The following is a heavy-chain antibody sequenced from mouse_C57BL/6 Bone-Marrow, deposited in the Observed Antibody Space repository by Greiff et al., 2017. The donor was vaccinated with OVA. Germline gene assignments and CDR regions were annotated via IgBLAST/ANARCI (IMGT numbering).Heavy chain of an antibody. Sequence: VQLKQSGGGLVKPGGSLKLSCAASGFTFSDYGMHWVRQAPEKGLEWVAYISSGSSTIYYADTVKGRFTISRDNAKNTLFLQMTSLRSEDTAMYYCARNYYGSSPYYAMDYWGQGTSVTVSS. CDR2: ISSGSSTI. D-gene: IGHD1-1*01. CDR3: ARNYYGSSPYYAMDY. V-gene: IGHV5-17*01. CDR1: GFTFSDYG. J-gene: IGHJ4*01.